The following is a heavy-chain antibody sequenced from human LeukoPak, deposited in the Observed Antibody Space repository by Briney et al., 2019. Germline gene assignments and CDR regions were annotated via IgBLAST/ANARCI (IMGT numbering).Heavy chain of an antibody. CDR2: ISSSSSYI. Sequence: PGGSLRLSCAASGFTFSSHSMNWVRQAPGKGLEWVSSISSSSSYIYYADSVKGRFTISRDNAKNSLYLQMNSLRAEDTAVYYCARESREWELRRAFDIWGQGTMVTVSS. CDR3: ARESREWELRRAFDI. CDR1: GFTFSSHS. D-gene: IGHD1-26*01. V-gene: IGHV3-21*01. J-gene: IGHJ3*02.